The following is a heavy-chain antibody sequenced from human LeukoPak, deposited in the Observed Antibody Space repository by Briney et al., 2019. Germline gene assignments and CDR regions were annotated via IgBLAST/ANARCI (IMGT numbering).Heavy chain of an antibody. Sequence: PSETLSLTCTVSGGSISSSSYYWGWIRQPPGKGLEWIGSIYYSGSTYYNPSLKSRVTISVDTSKNQFSLKLSSVTAADTAVYYCARLVRSSWWNYFDYWGQGTLVTVSS. D-gene: IGHD6-13*01. CDR2: IYYSGST. J-gene: IGHJ4*02. V-gene: IGHV4-39*07. CDR1: GGSISSSSYY. CDR3: ARLVRSSWWNYFDY.